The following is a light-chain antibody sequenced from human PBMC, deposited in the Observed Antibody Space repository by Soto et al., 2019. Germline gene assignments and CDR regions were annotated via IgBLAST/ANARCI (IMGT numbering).Light chain of an antibody. CDR1: QSVRNSY. CDR2: GAS. V-gene: IGKV3-20*01. CDR3: QQYGSSPYT. Sequence: EILLTQSPGTLSLSPGERATLSCRASQSVRNSYLAWYQQKPGQAPRLLIYGASGRATGIPDRVSGSGSGTDFTLTISRLEPEDFAVYYCQQYGSSPYTVGQGTKLEI. J-gene: IGKJ2*01.